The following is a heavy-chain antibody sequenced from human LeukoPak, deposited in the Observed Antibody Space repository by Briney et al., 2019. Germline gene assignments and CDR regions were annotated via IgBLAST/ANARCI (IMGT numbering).Heavy chain of an antibody. CDR2: MNPVSGNA. CDR1: GYTFTNFD. CDR3: ARAPMGAAALY. Sequence: RGASVKVSCKASGYTFTNFDINWVRQAPGQGLEWMGWMNPVSGNAGSAQKFQGRVTLTRDTSISTAYMELSSLRSDDTAFYYCARAPMGAAALYWGQGTLVTVSS. J-gene: IGHJ4*02. D-gene: IGHD6-13*01. V-gene: IGHV1-8*01.